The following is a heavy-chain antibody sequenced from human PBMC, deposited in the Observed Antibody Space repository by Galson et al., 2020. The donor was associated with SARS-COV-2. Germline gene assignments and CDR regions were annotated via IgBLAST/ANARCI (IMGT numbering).Heavy chain of an antibody. J-gene: IGHJ4*02. CDR3: AKRSLYSSSWSNDFDY. Sequence: TGGSLRLSCAASGFTFSSYAMSWVRQAPGKGLEWVSAISGSGGSTYYADSVKGRFTISRDNSKNTLYLQMNSLRAEDTAVYYCAKRSLYSSSWSNDFDYWGQGTLVTVSS. CDR1: GFTFSSYA. D-gene: IGHD6-13*01. V-gene: IGHV3-23*01. CDR2: ISGSGGST.